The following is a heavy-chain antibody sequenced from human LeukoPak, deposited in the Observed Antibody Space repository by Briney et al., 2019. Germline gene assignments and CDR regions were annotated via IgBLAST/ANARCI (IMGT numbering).Heavy chain of an antibody. J-gene: IGHJ4*02. CDR3: ARMSGYYYPRYFDY. D-gene: IGHD3-22*01. Sequence: GGSLRLSCAASGFTFSTYWMHWVRQAPGKGLVWVSRINSDGSSTTYADSVKGRFTISRDNAKNTLYLQMNSLRAEDTAVYYCARMSGYYYPRYFDYWGQGTLVTVSS. V-gene: IGHV3-74*01. CDR1: GFTFSTYW. CDR2: INSDGSST.